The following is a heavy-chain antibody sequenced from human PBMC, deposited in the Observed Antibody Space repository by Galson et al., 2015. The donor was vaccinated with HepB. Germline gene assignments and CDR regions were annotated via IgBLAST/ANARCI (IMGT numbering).Heavy chain of an antibody. V-gene: IGHV3-21*01. CDR1: GFTFSSYS. Sequence: SLRLSCAASGFTFSSYSMNWVRQAPGKGLEWVSSISSSSSYIYYADSVKGRFTISRDNAKNSLYLQMNSLRAEDTAVYYCAREGSSDWYEALSMDVWGQGTTVTVSS. CDR2: ISSSSSYI. J-gene: IGHJ6*02. D-gene: IGHD6-19*01. CDR3: AREGSSDWYEALSMDV.